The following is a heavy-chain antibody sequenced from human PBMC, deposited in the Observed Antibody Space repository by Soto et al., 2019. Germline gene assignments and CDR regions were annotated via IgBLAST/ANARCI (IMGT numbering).Heavy chain of an antibody. V-gene: IGHV3-23*01. Sequence: GGSVRLSCAASGFTFSSYAMGWVRQAPGKGLDWVSGINGRGGNTYYADSVKGRFTISRDNSKNTLYLQMNSLRAEDTAVYYCAKGVVTGLYFQHWGQGTLVTVSS. D-gene: IGHD2-21*02. CDR3: AKGVVTGLYFQH. J-gene: IGHJ1*01. CDR2: INGRGGNT. CDR1: GFTFSSYA.